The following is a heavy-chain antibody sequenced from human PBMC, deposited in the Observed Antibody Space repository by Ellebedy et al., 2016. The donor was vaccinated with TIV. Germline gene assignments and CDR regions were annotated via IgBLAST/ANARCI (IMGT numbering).Heavy chain of an antibody. Sequence: SETLSLXCTVSGGSVNSGSWYWSWIRQPPGKGLEWIGYIYYSGSTDYNPSLKSRVTISVDTSKNQFSLKLNSVTAADTALYYCARFYYGSGSYMYWGQGTLVTVSS. V-gene: IGHV4-61*01. CDR1: GGSVNSGSWY. D-gene: IGHD3-10*01. CDR2: IYYSGST. CDR3: ARFYYGSGSYMY. J-gene: IGHJ4*02.